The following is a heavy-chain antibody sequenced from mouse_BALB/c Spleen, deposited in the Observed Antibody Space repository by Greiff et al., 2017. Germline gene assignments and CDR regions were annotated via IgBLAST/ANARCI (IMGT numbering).Heavy chain of an antibody. J-gene: IGHJ3*01. D-gene: IGHD2-4*01. V-gene: IGHV1-18*01. CDR1: GYSFTGYT. Sequence: EVQGVESGPELVKPGASMKISCKASGYSFTGYTMNWVKQSHGKNLEWIGLINPYNGGTSYNQKFKGKATLTVDKSSSTAYMELLSLTSEDSAVYYCARGVYYDYGWFAYWGQGTLVTVSA. CDR2: INPYNGGT. CDR3: ARGVYYDYGWFAY.